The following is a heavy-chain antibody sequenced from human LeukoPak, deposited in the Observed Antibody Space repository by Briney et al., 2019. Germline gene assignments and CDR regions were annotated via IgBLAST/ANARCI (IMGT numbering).Heavy chain of an antibody. CDR1: GLTFSNYD. V-gene: IGHV3-13*01. D-gene: IGHD3-16*01. Sequence: GGSLRLSCAASGLTFSNYDMRCVRQPTGKGLEWVSAIGTAGDTYYPGSVKGRFTISRENAKNSLYLQMNSLRAGDTAVYYCARMAVRGYQYYGMDVWGQGTTVTVSS. J-gene: IGHJ6*02. CDR3: ARMAVRGYQYYGMDV. CDR2: IGTAGDT.